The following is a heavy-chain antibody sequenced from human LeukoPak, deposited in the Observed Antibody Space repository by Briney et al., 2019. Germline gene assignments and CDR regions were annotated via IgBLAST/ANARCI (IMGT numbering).Heavy chain of an antibody. CDR2: ISGSAITT. CDR3: AKGYSSSWPKEYFQH. D-gene: IGHD6-13*01. CDR1: GFTFNNYV. V-gene: IGHV3-23*01. Sequence: GGSLRLSCAASGFTFNNYVMIWVRQAPGKGLEWVSAISGSAITTYDADSVKGRFTISRDNSKNTLYLHMNSLRAEDTAVYYCAKGYSSSWPKEYFQHWGQGTLVIVSS. J-gene: IGHJ1*01.